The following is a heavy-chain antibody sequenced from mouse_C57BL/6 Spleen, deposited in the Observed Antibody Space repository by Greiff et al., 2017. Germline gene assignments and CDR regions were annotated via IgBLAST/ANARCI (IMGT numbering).Heavy chain of an antibody. CDR3: TTFTTVVAFDY. D-gene: IGHD1-1*01. CDR1: GFNIKDDY. J-gene: IGHJ2*01. CDR2: IDPENGDT. V-gene: IGHV14-4*01. Sequence: EVQLQQSGAELVRPGASVKLSCTASGFNIKDDYMNWVKQRPEQGLEWIGWIDPENGDTEYASKFQGKATITADTSSNTAYLQLSSLTSEDTVVYYCTTFTTVVAFDYWGQGTTLTVSS.